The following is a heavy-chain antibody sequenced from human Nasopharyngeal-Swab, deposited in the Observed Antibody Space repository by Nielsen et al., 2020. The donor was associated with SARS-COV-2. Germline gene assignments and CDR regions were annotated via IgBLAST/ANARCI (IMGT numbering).Heavy chain of an antibody. V-gene: IGHV3-48*01. Sequence: WIRQPPGKGLEWVSYISSSSSTIYYADSVKGRFTTSRDNAKNSLYLQMNSLRAEDTAVYYCARALHIYYYDSSGYFGDAFDIWGQGTMVTVSS. CDR3: ARALHIYYYDSSGYFGDAFDI. CDR2: ISSSSSTI. D-gene: IGHD3-22*01. J-gene: IGHJ3*02.